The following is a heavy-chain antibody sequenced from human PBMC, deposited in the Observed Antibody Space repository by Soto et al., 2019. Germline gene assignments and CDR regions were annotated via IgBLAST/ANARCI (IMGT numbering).Heavy chain of an antibody. CDR1: GFTFSSYA. V-gene: IGHV3-64*01. D-gene: IGHD6-19*01. CDR3: AREYSSGWHSDALVI. Sequence: PGGSLRLSCAASGFTFSSYAMHWVRQAPGKGLKNVSAISSNGGSTYYANTVKGRFTISRDNSKNTLYLQMGSLRAEDMAVFYCAREYSSGWHSDALVIWGQETMLTVSS. CDR2: ISSNGGST. J-gene: IGHJ3*02.